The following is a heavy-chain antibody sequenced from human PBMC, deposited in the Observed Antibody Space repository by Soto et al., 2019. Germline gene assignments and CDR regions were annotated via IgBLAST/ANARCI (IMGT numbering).Heavy chain of an antibody. CDR3: ARESQWEPLPY. CDR1: GYNFINYG. V-gene: IGHV1-18*04. CDR2: VSAYNRNT. J-gene: IGHJ4*02. D-gene: IGHD1-26*01. Sequence: QVQLVQSGAEVKKPGASVKVSCKASGYNFINYGITWVRQAPGQGLEWMGWVSAYNRNTNYAQKFEDRVTMTTDTSTTTAYMELRGLRSDDTAVYFFARESQWEPLPYWGQGTLVTVSS.